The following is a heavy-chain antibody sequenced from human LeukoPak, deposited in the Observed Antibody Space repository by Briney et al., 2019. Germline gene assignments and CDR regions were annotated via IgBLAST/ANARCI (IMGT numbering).Heavy chain of an antibody. CDR2: IIGSGDRT. CDR3: AKRGPAGAGKSPDYFEY. CDR1: EFTFSSYV. D-gene: IGHD6-19*01. J-gene: IGHJ4*02. V-gene: IGHV3-23*01. Sequence: RSLRLSCAASEFTFSSYVMSWVRKAPGKGLDWFSAIIGSGDRTYYADSVKGRFTISRDNSKNTVYLKMNSLRAEDTAVYYCAKRGPAGAGKSPDYFEYWGQGTLVTVSS.